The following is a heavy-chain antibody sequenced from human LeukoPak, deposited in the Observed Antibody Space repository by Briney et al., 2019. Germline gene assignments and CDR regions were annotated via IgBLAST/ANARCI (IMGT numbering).Heavy chain of an antibody. J-gene: IGHJ3*02. CDR3: AREADYQLFGDAFDM. Sequence: VQPGGSLRLSCAASGFTFSSYAMSWVRQAPGKGLEWVSSISHSSIYVYYADSVKGRFTISRDNASNSVFLQMNSLRDEDAAVYYCAREADYQLFGDAFDMWGQGTMVTVSS. V-gene: IGHV3-21*01. CDR2: ISHSSIYV. CDR1: GFTFSSYA. D-gene: IGHD2-2*01.